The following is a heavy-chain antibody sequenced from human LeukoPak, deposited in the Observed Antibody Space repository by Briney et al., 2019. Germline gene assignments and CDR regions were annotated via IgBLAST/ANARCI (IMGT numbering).Heavy chain of an antibody. Sequence: SETLSLTCTVSGSSISSSSYYWSWIRQPPGKGLEWVGYIYYSGNTNYNPSPSLKSRVTISVDTSKNQFSLTLSSVTAADTAVYYCAREGPRAFDYWGQGTLVTVSS. CDR2: IYYSGNT. CDR1: GSSISSSSYY. V-gene: IGHV4-61*01. J-gene: IGHJ4*02. CDR3: AREGPRAFDY.